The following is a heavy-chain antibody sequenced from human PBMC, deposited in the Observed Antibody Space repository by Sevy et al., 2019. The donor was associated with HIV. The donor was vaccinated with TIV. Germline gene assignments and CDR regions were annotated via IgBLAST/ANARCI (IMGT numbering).Heavy chain of an antibody. CDR1: GGVMTLDTYS. V-gene: IGHV4-39*07. J-gene: IGHJ5*02. D-gene: IGHD1-7*01. CDR2: ISYNGNT. Sequence: SETLSLTCTVSGGVMTLDTYSWGWIRQFPEKGLEWFGYISYNGNTFYNPYLKSRLSMSLDTSKNQFSLELTSVTAADTAVYFCARKTGTTLIHWFDPWGQGSQVTVSS. CDR3: ARKTGTTLIHWFDP.